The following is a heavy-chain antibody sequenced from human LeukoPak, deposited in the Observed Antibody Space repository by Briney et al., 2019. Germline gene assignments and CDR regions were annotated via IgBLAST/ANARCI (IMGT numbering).Heavy chain of an antibody. CDR3: ARRLQSPYYFDY. CDR1: GDSISGSNW. CDR2: IYHSGST. Sequence: SGTLSLTCDVSGDSISGSNWWNWVRQPPGKGLEWIGGIYHSGSTNYNPSLKSRVTMSVDKSKNQFSLKLSSVTAADTAVYYCARRLQSPYYFDYWGQGTLVTVSS. D-gene: IGHD5-24*01. J-gene: IGHJ4*02. V-gene: IGHV4-4*02.